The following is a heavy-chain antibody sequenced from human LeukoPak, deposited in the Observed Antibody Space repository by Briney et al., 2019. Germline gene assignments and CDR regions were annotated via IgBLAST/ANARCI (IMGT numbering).Heavy chain of an antibody. CDR1: GAFISGSNW. CDR2: IYHSGNT. J-gene: IGHJ3*01. V-gene: IGHV4-4*02. Sequence: PSAPLSLSCAVSGAFISGSNWWSWVRQAPGKGLEWIGEIYHSGNTNYNPSLKSRVTISVDKSKNQFSLKLSSVTAADTAVYYCASASSGWYDAFDVWGQGTTVMVSS. CDR3: ASASSGWYDAFDV. D-gene: IGHD6-19*01.